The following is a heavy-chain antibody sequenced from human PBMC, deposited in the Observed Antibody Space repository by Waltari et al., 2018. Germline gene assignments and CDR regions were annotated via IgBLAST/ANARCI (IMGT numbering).Heavy chain of an antibody. CDR2: INHSEST. J-gene: IGHJ4*02. CDR3: ARSLRYYYESSACFDY. V-gene: IGHV4-34*01. Sequence: QVQLQQWGAGLLKPSETLSLTCAVYGGSFRGYYWSWIRPPPGKGPAWIGEINHSESTNYNPSHKRRVTISVETCKNQFSLKLSSVTAADTAVYYCARSLRYYYESSACFDYWGQGTLVTVSS. CDR1: GGSFRGYY. D-gene: IGHD3-22*01.